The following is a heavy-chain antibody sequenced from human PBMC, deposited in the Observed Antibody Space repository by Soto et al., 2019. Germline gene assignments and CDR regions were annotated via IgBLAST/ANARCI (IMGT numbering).Heavy chain of an antibody. D-gene: IGHD3-3*01. CDR2: ISYDGSNK. J-gene: IGHJ3*02. CDR1: GLIFSGHG. Sequence: GGSLRLSCAASGLIFSGHGMHWVRQAPGKGLEWVAVISYDGSNKYYADSVKGRFTISRDNSKNTLYLQMNSLRAEDTAVYYCAKIAYYDFTNDAFDIWGQGTMVTVSS. CDR3: AKIAYYDFTNDAFDI. V-gene: IGHV3-30*18.